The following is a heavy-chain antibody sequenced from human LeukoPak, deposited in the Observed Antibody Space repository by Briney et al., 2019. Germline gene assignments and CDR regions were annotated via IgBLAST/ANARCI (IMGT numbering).Heavy chain of an antibody. Sequence: SETLSLTCTVSGGSISSYYWSWIRQPAGKGLEWIGRIYTSGSTNYNPSLKSRVTMSVDTSKNQFSLKLSSVTAADTAVYYCARYIVVVPAAKGGSHYYYYMDVWGKGTTVTVSS. D-gene: IGHD2-2*01. CDR2: IYTSGST. J-gene: IGHJ6*03. V-gene: IGHV4-4*07. CDR1: GGSISSYY. CDR3: ARYIVVVPAAKGGSHYYYYMDV.